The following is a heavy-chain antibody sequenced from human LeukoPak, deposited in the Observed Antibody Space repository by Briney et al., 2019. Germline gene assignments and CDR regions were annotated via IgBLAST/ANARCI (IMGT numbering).Heavy chain of an antibody. V-gene: IGHV1-46*01. D-gene: IGHD3-10*01. J-gene: IGHJ4*02. CDR1: GYTFTSYY. CDR2: INPSGGST. CDR3: AKDISLFDMVRGVFLFDY. Sequence: ASVKVSCKASGYTFTSYYMHWVRQAPGQGLEWMGIINPSGGSTSYAQKFQGRVTMTRDTSTSTVYMELSSLRSEDTALYYCAKDISLFDMVRGVFLFDYWGQGTLVTVSS.